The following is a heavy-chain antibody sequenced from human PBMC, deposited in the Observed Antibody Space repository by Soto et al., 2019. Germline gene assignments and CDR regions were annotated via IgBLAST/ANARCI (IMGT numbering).Heavy chain of an antibody. CDR3: ATERGAYGSGSYRGWFDP. V-gene: IGHV1-24*01. CDR2: FDPEDGET. D-gene: IGHD3-10*01. CDR1: GYTLTELS. Sequence: ASGKVSCKVSGYTLTELSMHWVRQAPGKGLEWMGGFDPEDGETIYAQKFQGRVTMTEDTSTDTAYMELSSLRSEDTAVYYCATERGAYGSGSYRGWFDPWGQGTQVTVSS. J-gene: IGHJ5*02.